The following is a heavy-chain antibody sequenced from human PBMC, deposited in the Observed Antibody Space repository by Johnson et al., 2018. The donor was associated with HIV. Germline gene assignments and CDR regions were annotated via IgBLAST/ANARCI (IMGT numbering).Heavy chain of an antibody. Sequence: VQLVESGGVVVQPGGSLRLSCAVSGFTFDDYAMHWVRQAPGKGLEWVSYISSSGTTIYYADSVKGRFTISRYNSKNTLYLQMNSLRAEDTAVYYCAKDRRGKQQLVTGNDAFDIWGQGTMVTVSS. CDR1: GFTFDDYA. V-gene: IGHV3-48*01. CDR2: ISSSGTTI. CDR3: AKDRRGKQQLVTGNDAFDI. D-gene: IGHD6-13*01. J-gene: IGHJ3*02.